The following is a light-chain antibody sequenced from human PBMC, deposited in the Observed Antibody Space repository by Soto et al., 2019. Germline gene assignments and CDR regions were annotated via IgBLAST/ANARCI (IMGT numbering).Light chain of an antibody. J-gene: IGLJ1*01. CDR1: SSNIASNY. CDR2: DDN. V-gene: IGLV1-51*01. CDR3: GTWDSSLSGGV. Sequence: QSVLTQPPSVSAAPGQRDTISCSGTSSNIASNYVSWYQQFPGTAPRLLIYDDNKRPSGIPDRFSASKSGTSATLGITGLQSGDEADYYCGTWDSSLSGGVFGTGTKLTVL.